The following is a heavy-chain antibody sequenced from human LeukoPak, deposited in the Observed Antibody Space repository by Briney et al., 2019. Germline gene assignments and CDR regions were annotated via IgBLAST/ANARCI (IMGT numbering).Heavy chain of an antibody. CDR2: MYYSGSA. J-gene: IGHJ4*02. CDR3: ARWTTALHPDD. Sequence: SETLSLTWTVSGGSISSRTYYWGWIRQPPGKGLEWIGSMYYSGSAYYNPSLNSRVTISVDTSKNQFSLKLSSVTAADTAVYYCARWTTALHPDDWGQGTLVTVSS. V-gene: IGHV4-39*01. CDR1: GGSISSRTYY. D-gene: IGHD3/OR15-3a*01.